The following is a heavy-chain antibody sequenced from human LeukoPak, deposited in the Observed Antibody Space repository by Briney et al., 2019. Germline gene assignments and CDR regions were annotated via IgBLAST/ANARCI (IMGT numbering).Heavy chain of an antibody. V-gene: IGHV3-23*01. CDR2: IGGSGGST. CDR1: GFTFSSYA. CDR3: AKTNLIVVPSTIRRGGFFDY. J-gene: IGHJ4*02. D-gene: IGHD2-2*01. Sequence: GGSLRLSCRTSGFTFSSYAMSWVRQAPGKGLEWVSAIGGSGGSTYSADSVKGRFTISRDNSKNIPYLQMNSLRAEDTAIYYCAKTNLIVVPSTIRRGGFFDYWGQGTLVTVSS.